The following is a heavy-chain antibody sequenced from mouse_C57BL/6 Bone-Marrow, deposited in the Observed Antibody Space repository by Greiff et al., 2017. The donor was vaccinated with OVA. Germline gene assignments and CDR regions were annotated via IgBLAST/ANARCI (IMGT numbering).Heavy chain of an antibody. V-gene: IGHV1-18*01. D-gene: IGHD1-1*01. CDR3: ARGGMLYYGSSYLWYFDV. Sequence: VQLQQSGPELVKPGASVKIPCKASGYTFTDYNMDWVKQSHGKSLEWIGDINPNNGGTIYNQKFKGKATLTVDKSSSTAYMELRSLTSEDTAVYYCARGGMLYYGSSYLWYFDVWGTGTTVTVSS. CDR2: INPNNGGT. CDR1: GYTFTDYN. J-gene: IGHJ1*03.